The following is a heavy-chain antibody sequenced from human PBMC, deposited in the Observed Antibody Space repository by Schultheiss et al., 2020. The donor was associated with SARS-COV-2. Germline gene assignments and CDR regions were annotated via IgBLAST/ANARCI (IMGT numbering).Heavy chain of an antibody. CDR1: GYTFASHW. Sequence: GGSLRLSCKGSGYTFASHWITWVRQMPGKGLEWMGRIDPGDSYTNYSPSFEGHVTISADKSISTAYLQWSSLKASDSAMYYCARPSQVEDYYYAMDVWGQGTTVTVSS. V-gene: IGHV5-10-1*01. J-gene: IGHJ6*02. CDR2: IDPGDSYT. CDR3: ARPSQVEDYYYAMDV.